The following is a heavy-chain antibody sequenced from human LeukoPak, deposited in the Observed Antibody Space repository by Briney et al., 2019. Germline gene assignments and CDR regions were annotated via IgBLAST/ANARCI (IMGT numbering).Heavy chain of an antibody. CDR3: ARDIRLGYCSSTSCSRGNWFDP. CDR2: IYYSGST. D-gene: IGHD2-2*01. Sequence: SETLSLTCTVSGGSISSYYWSWIRQPSGKALEWIGYIYYSGSTNYNPSLKSRVTISVDTSKNQFSLKLSSVTAADTAVYYCARDIRLGYCSSTSCSRGNWFDPWGQGTLVTVSS. J-gene: IGHJ5*02. CDR1: GGSISSYY. V-gene: IGHV4-59*01.